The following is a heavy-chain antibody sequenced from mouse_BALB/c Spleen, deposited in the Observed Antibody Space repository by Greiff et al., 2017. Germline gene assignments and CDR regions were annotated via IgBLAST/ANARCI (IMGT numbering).Heavy chain of an antibody. CDR2: ISSGSSTI. CDR1: GFTFSSFG. V-gene: IGHV5-17*02. J-gene: IGHJ4*01. CDR3: ARSPRGAMDY. Sequence: EVKVVESGGGLVQPGGSRKLSCAASGFTFSSFGMHWVRQAPEKGLEWVAYISSGSSTIYYADTVKGRFTISRDNPKNTLFLQMTSLRSEDTAMYYCARSPRGAMDYWGQGTSVTVSS.